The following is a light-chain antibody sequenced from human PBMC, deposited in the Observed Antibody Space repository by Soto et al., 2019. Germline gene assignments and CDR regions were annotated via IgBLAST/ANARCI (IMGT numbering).Light chain of an antibody. Sequence: EIVLTQSPATLSVSPGERATLSCRASQTVGTSLVWYQQKPGQAPSLLIYGASTRATGIPARFSGSGSGIDFTLTISSLQSEDFAVYYCQQRNAWPLTFGGGTEVEIK. CDR2: GAS. CDR1: QTVGTS. CDR3: QQRNAWPLT. J-gene: IGKJ4*01. V-gene: IGKV3-15*01.